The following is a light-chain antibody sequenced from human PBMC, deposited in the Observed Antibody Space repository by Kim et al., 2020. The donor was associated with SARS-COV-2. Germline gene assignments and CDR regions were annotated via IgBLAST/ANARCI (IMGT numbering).Light chain of an antibody. J-gene: IGLJ3*02. CDR1: NSNIGSNS. V-gene: IGLV1-47*01. Sequence: ELTQPPSASGTPGQRVTISCSGSNSNIGSNSIYWYQQLPGTAPQLLVYRNDQRRSGVPDRISASKSGTSGSLAISGLRSEDEADYYCAAWDDSLSGVVFGGGTQLTVL. CDR2: RND. CDR3: AAWDDSLSGVV.